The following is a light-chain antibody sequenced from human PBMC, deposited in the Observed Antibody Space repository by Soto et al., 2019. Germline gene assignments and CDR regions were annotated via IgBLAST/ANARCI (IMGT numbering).Light chain of an antibody. J-gene: IGLJ1*01. CDR1: SSDVGAYNY. CDR2: EVS. V-gene: IGLV2-14*01. Sequence: QSALTQPASVSGSPGQSITISCTGTSSDVGAYNYVSWYQQHPGKAPKLMIYEVSSRPSGVSSRFSGSKSGNTASLTISGLQAEDEADYYCSSYTSNIPFVFGTGTKVTVL. CDR3: SSYTSNIPFV.